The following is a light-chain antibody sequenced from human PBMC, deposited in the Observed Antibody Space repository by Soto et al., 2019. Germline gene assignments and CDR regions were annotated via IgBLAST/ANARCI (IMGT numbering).Light chain of an antibody. V-gene: IGLV1-40*01. Sequence: QSALTLPPSVSGAPGRTVTISCTGSDSNIGAGFNVHWYQHLPGSAPKLLIYSDNRRPSGVPDRFSGSQSGTSASLAISGLQAEDEGDYYCQSYDSDLTDSYVFGTGTKSPS. CDR1: DSNIGAGFN. CDR2: SDN. J-gene: IGLJ1*01. CDR3: QSYDSDLTDSYV.